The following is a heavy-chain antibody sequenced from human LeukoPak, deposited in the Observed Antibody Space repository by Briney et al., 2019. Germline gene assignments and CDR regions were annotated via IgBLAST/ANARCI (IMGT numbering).Heavy chain of an antibody. CDR3: ARDRGFYCGGDCQHSARAFDI. Sequence: GASVKVSCKASGYTFTDYYMHWVRQAPGQGLEWMGWIDPNSGDTNYAQKFQGRVTITADESTSTAYMELSSLRSEDTAVYYCARDRGFYCGGDCQHSARAFDIWGQGTMVTVSS. CDR2: IDPNSGDT. V-gene: IGHV1-2*02. J-gene: IGHJ3*02. D-gene: IGHD2-21*02. CDR1: GYTFTDYY.